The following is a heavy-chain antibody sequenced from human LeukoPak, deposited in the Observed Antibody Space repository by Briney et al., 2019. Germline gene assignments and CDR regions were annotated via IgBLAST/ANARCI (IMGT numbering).Heavy chain of an antibody. V-gene: IGHV4-39*07. D-gene: IGHD6-13*01. CDR2: IYYSGST. J-gene: IGHJ5*02. Sequence: SETLSPTCTVSGGSISNTSYYWGWIRQPPGKGLEWIGSIYYSGSTYYNPSLKSRVTISVDTSKNQFSLKLSSVTAADTAVYYCARTYSSSWYLLDGFWFDPWGQGTLVTVSS. CDR1: GGSISNTSYY. CDR3: ARTYSSSWYLLDGFWFDP.